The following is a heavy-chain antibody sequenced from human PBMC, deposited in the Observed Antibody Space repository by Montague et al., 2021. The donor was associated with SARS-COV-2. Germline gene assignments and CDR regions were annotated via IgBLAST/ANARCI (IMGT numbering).Heavy chain of an antibody. CDR1: GGSFSSGDSY. Sequence: SETLSLTCSVSGGSFSSGDSYWGWLRQAPGKGLEWIVYLHYAGXAXYXXXXRSRVTISADTSKNQFSLKLNSVTAADTAVYYCVATYNGNWYYFDYWGQGTLVTVSS. D-gene: IGHD1-7*01. CDR3: VATYNGNWYYFDY. CDR2: LHYAGXA. J-gene: IGHJ4*02. V-gene: IGHV4-39*01.